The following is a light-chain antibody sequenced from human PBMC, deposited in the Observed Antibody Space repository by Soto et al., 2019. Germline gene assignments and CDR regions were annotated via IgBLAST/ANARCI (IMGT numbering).Light chain of an antibody. Sequence: EIVKTQSPATLSVSPGERAALSCRASQSIGTDLAWYQQKPGQAPMLLISGASTRAIGIPGMFSARGSGTEFTLTISSLHSEDFAVYYCQLYKKWPPWMFGPGNKVEIK. CDR3: QLYKKWPPWM. CDR2: GAS. CDR1: QSIGTD. V-gene: IGKV3-15*01. J-gene: IGKJ1*01.